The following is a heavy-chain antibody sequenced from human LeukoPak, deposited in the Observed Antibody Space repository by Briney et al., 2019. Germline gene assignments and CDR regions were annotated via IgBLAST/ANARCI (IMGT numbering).Heavy chain of an antibody. D-gene: IGHD2-15*01. CDR2: IFSGRNT. J-gene: IGHJ4*02. V-gene: IGHV3-66*01. CDR3: ARTVPGYCSGGSCLGY. Sequence: PGGSLRLSCAASGFTVSSNYMSWVRQAPGKGLDWVSVIFSGRNTYYADSVKGRFTISTDTSKNTLDLQMNSLRAEDTAVYYCARTVPGYCSGGSCLGYWGQGTLVTVSS. CDR1: GFTVSSNY.